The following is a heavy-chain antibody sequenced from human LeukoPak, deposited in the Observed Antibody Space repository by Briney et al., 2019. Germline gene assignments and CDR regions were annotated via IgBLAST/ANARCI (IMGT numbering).Heavy chain of an antibody. D-gene: IGHD5-18*01. Sequence: ASETLSLTCTVSGGSISSSSYYWGWIRQPPGKGLEWIGDISYSGSTYYNPSLKSRVTISVDTSKNQFSLKLSSVTAADTAVYYCARQLSRWIQLYDYWGQGTLVTVSS. CDR2: ISYSGST. CDR3: ARQLSRWIQLYDY. J-gene: IGHJ4*02. CDR1: GGSISSSSYY. V-gene: IGHV4-39*01.